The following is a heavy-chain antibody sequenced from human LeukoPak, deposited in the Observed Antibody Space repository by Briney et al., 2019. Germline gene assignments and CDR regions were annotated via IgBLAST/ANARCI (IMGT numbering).Heavy chain of an antibody. V-gene: IGHV4-59*01. CDR2: IYYSGST. Sequence: SETLSLTCTVSGGSISSYYWSWIRQPPGKGLEWIGYIYYSGSTNYNPSLKSRVTISVDTSKNQFSLKLSSVTAADTAVYYCARDLFDYDILTGYRYYYYGMDVWGQGTTVTVSS. D-gene: IGHD3-9*01. CDR1: GGSISSYY. CDR3: ARDLFDYDILTGYRYYYYGMDV. J-gene: IGHJ6*02.